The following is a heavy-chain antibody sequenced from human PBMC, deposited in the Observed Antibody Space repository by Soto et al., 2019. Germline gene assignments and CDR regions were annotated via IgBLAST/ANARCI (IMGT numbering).Heavy chain of an antibody. CDR3: ASHIAVAAQRLYYYYYGMDV. V-gene: IGHV1-69*13. CDR1: GGTFSSYA. J-gene: IGHJ6*02. Sequence: SVKVSCKASGGTFSSYAISWVRQAPGQGLEWMGGIIPIFGTANYAQKFQGRVTITADESTSTAYMELSSLRSEDTAVYYCASHIAVAAQRLYYYYYGMDVWGQGTTVTVSS. D-gene: IGHD6-19*01. CDR2: IIPIFGTA.